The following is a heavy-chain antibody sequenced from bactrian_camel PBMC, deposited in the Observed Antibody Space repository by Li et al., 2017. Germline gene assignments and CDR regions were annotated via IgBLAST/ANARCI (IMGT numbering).Heavy chain of an antibody. J-gene: IGHJ4*01. Sequence: QVQLVESGGGSVQAGGSLRLSCAASGYTYNRNSMGWFRQAPGKGREGVAALGSDGTASYADSVKGRFTISTDNAKNILYLQMNSLKPDDTAMYYCAADDALGGSWFSPLNRPYNHWGRGPRSPSP. CDR1: GYTYNRNS. D-gene: IGHD6*01. V-gene: IGHV3S53*01. CDR2: LGSDGTA.